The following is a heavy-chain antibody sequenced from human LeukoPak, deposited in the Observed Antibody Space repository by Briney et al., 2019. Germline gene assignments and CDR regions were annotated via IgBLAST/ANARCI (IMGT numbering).Heavy chain of an antibody. CDR2: IYYSAST. CDR1: GRSISSYY. Sequence: PSETLSLTCTVSGRSISSYYWSWIRQPPGQGLEWIGYIYYSASTNYNPSLKSRVTISVDTSKNQFSLKLSSVTAADTAVYYCATHVSPGAAESYWYFDLWGRGTLVTVSS. V-gene: IGHV4-59*08. D-gene: IGHD4/OR15-4a*01. CDR3: ATHVSPGAAESYWYFDL. J-gene: IGHJ2*01.